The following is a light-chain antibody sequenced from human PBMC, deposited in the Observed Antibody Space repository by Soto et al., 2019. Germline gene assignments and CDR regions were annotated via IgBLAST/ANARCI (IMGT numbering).Light chain of an antibody. J-gene: IGKJ4*01. Sequence: EIVLTQSPGTLSLSPGERATLSCRASQSVDSSTLAWYQQKPGQAPRLLISGASNRATGIPDRFSGSGSGTDFTLAISRLEPEDFAVYYCQPFDDSLTFGGGTKVEIK. V-gene: IGKV3-20*01. CDR2: GAS. CDR3: QPFDDSLT. CDR1: QSVDSST.